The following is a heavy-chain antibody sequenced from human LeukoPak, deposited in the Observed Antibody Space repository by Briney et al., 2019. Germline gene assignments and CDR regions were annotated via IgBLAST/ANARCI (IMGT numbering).Heavy chain of an antibody. CDR2: IRNDGGNK. V-gene: IGHV3-30*02. J-gene: IGHJ4*02. Sequence: GGSLRLSCAASGFTFSSYGMHWVRPAPGKGLEWVAFIRNDGGNKFYADSVKGRFTISRDNSKNTLYLQMNSLRVEDTAVYYCAKESASLDCWGQGTLVTVSS. D-gene: IGHD2-2*01. CDR3: AKESASLDC. CDR1: GFTFSSYG.